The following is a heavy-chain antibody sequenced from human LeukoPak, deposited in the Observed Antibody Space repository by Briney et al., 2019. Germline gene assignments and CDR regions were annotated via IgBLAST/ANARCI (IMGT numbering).Heavy chain of an antibody. V-gene: IGHV1-2*02. CDR1: GYTFTGYY. CDR2: INPNSGGT. D-gene: IGHD2-2*01. J-gene: IGHJ3*02. CDR3: ALSLGYCSSTSCSEDAFDI. Sequence: ASVTVSCKASGYTFTGYYMHWVRQAPGQGLEWMGWINPNSGGTNYAQKFQGRVTMTRDTSISTAYMELSRLRSDDTAVYYCALSLGYCSSTSCSEDAFDIWGQGTMVTVSS.